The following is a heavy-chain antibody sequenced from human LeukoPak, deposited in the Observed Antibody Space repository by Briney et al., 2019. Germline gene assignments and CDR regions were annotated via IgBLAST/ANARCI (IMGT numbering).Heavy chain of an antibody. Sequence: PGGSLRLSCAASGFTFSSYSMNWVRQAPRKGLEWVSSISSSSSYIYYADSVKGRFTISRDNAKNSPYLQMNSLRAEDTAVYYCASNSYDSSGYYYSWGLGTLVTVSS. J-gene: IGHJ4*02. V-gene: IGHV3-21*01. CDR1: GFTFSSYS. D-gene: IGHD3-22*01. CDR2: ISSSSSYI. CDR3: ASNSYDSSGYYYS.